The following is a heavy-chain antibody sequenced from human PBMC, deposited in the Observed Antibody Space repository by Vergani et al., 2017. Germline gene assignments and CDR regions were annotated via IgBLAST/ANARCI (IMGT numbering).Heavy chain of an antibody. J-gene: IGHJ6*03. V-gene: IGHV4-34*01. D-gene: IGHD4-11*01. CDR2: IDHTGRP. Sequence: QVQLQQWGGGLLKPSETLSLTCVVNGGSFTSYHWTWIRPSPGEGLGWVGDIDHTGRPDYNPSLKSRLTMSVDKSRNQFSLMLNSMTATNTAIYFCARENTETNGHLYYYYYMDVWGQGTAVTVS. CDR1: GGSFTSYH. CDR3: ARENTETNGHLYYYYYMDV.